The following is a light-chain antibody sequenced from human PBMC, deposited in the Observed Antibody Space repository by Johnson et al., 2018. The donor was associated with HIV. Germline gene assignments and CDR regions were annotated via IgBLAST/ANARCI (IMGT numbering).Light chain of an antibody. V-gene: IGLV1-51*02. CDR3: GTWDSSLSAGV. CDR2: ENN. J-gene: IGLJ1*01. Sequence: SVLTQPPSVSAAPGREVTISCSGSSSNIGSNYVSWYQQLPGTAPKLLIYENNKRPSGIPDRFSGSKSGTSATLGITGLQTGDEADYYCGTWDSSLSAGVFGTGTTVIVL. CDR1: SSNIGSNY.